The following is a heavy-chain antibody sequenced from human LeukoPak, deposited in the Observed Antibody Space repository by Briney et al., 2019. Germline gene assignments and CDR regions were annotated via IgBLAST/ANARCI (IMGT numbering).Heavy chain of an antibody. J-gene: IGHJ6*03. CDR3: ASPTIPGYYYYVDV. D-gene: IGHD5-12*01. V-gene: IGHV4-39*01. CDR1: GGSVSSSSYY. Sequence: PSETLSLTCTVSGGSVSSSSYYWGWIRQPPGKGLEWIGSIYYSGSTYYNPSLKSRVTISVDTSKNQFSLKLNFVTAADTAVYYCASPTIPGYYYYVDVWGKGTTVTVSS. CDR2: IYYSGST.